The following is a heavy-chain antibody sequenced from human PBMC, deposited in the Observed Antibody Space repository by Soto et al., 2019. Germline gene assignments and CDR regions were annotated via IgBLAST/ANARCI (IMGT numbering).Heavy chain of an antibody. CDR1: GGSISSYY. CDR2: IYYSGST. J-gene: IGHJ4*02. Sequence: SLTCTVSGGSISSYYWSWIRQPPGKGLEWIGYIYYSGSTNYNPSLKSRVTISVDTSKNQFSLKLSSVTAADTAVYYCASRIEGYGDCYFDYWGQGTLVTVSS. V-gene: IGHV4-59*01. D-gene: IGHD4-17*01. CDR3: ASRIEGYGDCYFDY.